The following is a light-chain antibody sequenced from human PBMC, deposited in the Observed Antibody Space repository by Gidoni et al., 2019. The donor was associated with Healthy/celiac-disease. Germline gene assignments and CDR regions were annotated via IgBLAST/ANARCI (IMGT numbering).Light chain of an antibody. J-gene: IGLJ2*01. CDR2: GKN. CDR1: SLRGYY. V-gene: IGLV3-19*01. Sequence: SSELTQDPAVSVALGQTVRITCQGDSLRGYYASWYQQKPGQAPVLVIYGKNNRPSGIPDRLSGSSSGNTASLTITGAQAEDEADYYCNSRDSSGNHLVFGGGTKLTVL. CDR3: NSRDSSGNHLV.